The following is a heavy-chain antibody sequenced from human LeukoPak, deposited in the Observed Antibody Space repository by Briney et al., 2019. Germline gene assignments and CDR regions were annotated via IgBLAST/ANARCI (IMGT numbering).Heavy chain of an antibody. Sequence: PGGPLRLSCAASGFXFSNCAMSWARQAPGKGLEWVSGVSGGGDSTYYADSVKGRFTISRDNSNNTLFLLMNSLRAEDTAVYYCAKYMSSGSWGQGTLVTVSS. D-gene: IGHD6-19*01. CDR3: AKYMSSGS. V-gene: IGHV3-23*01. J-gene: IGHJ5*02. CDR2: VSGGGDST. CDR1: GFXFSNCA.